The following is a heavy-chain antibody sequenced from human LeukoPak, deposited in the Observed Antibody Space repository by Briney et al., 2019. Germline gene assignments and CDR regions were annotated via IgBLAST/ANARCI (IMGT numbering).Heavy chain of an antibody. V-gene: IGHV1-69*05. CDR1: GGTFSSYA. Sequence: WASVKVSCKASGGTFSSYAISWVRQAPGQGLEWMGRIIPIFGTANYAQKFQGRVTITTDVSTSTAYMELSSLRSEDTAVYYCARSTQYSSDSLWFDPWGQGTLVTVSS. D-gene: IGHD6-19*01. CDR2: IIPIFGTA. CDR3: ARSTQYSSDSLWFDP. J-gene: IGHJ5*02.